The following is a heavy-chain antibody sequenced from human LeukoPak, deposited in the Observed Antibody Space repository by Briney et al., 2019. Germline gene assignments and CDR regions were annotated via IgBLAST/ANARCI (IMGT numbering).Heavy chain of an antibody. V-gene: IGHV1-46*01. CDR2: INPSGDGT. CDR3: AKETPNTGWFDP. Sequence: ASAKVSCKASGYTLTNNYLHWVRQAPGQGLEWMGVINPSGDGTNYPQRFQGRVTLTRDTSTSTVYMELSSLRSEDTAIYYCAKETPNTGWFDPWGQGTLVTVSS. CDR1: GYTLTNNY. D-gene: IGHD1-14*01. J-gene: IGHJ5*02.